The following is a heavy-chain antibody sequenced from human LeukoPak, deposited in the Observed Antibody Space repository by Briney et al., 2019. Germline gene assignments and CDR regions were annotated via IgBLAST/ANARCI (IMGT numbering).Heavy chain of an antibody. Sequence: GGSLRLSCAASGFTFSSYGMNWVRQAPGKGLEWVSYISSSSSTIYYADSVKGRFTISRDNAKNSLYLQMNSLRAEDTAVYYCAGLARSAYRDYWGQGTLVTVPS. V-gene: IGHV3-48*01. CDR3: AGLARSAYRDY. D-gene: IGHD3-22*01. J-gene: IGHJ4*02. CDR2: ISSSSSTI. CDR1: GFTFSSYG.